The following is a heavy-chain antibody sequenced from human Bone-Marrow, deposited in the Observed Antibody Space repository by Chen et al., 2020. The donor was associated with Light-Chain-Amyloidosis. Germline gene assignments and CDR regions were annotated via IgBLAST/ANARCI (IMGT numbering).Heavy chain of an antibody. V-gene: IGHV4-38-2*01. CDR1: GYSISSGYY. D-gene: IGHD3-10*01. CDR2: IYHSGST. J-gene: IGHJ3*02. CDR3: ARIGGNYLRRDAFDR. Sequence: QVQLQESGPGLVKPSETLSLTCAVSGYSISSGYYWGWSRQPPGKGLEWIGSIYHSGSTYYNPSLKSRVTISLDTSKNQFSLKLTSVTAADTAVYFCARIGGNYLRRDAFDRWGQGTKVIVSS.